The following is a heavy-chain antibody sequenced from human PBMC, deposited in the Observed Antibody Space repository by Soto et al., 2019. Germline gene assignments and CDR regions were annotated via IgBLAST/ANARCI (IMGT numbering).Heavy chain of an antibody. CDR3: VKHGRGYCSGGSCYLYYFDY. J-gene: IGHJ4*02. V-gene: IGHV3-64D*06. Sequence: GSLRLSCSASGFTFSSYAMHWVRQAPGKGLEYVSAISSNGGSTYYADSVKGRFTISRDNSKNTLYLQMSSLRAEDTAVYYCVKHGRGYCSGGSCYLYYFDYWGQGT. CDR2: ISSNGGST. D-gene: IGHD2-15*01. CDR1: GFTFSSYA.